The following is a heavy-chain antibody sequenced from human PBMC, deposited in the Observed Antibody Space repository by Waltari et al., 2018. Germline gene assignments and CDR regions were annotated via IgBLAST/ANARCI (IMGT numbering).Heavy chain of an antibody. CDR2: IYHSGST. D-gene: IGHD1-26*01. Sequence: QVQLQESGPGLVKPSETLSLTCAVSGYSISSGYYWGWIRQPPGKGLEWIGSIYHSGSTYYNPSLKSRVTISVDTSKNQFSLKLSSVTAADTAVYYCAGFLGLQISFDYWGQGTLVTVSS. J-gene: IGHJ4*02. V-gene: IGHV4-38-2*01. CDR3: AGFLGLQISFDY. CDR1: GYSISSGYY.